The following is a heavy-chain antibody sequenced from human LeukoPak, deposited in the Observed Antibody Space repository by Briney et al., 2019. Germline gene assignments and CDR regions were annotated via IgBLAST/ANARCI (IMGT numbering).Heavy chain of an antibody. Sequence: GGCLRLSCAASGFTFDDYTMHWVRQAPGKGLEWVSLISWDGGSTYYADSVKGRFTISRDNSKNSLYLQMNSLRTEDTALYYCAKAYGIDCSGGSCYTEAIDYWGQGTLVTVSS. CDR2: ISWDGGST. J-gene: IGHJ4*02. CDR1: GFTFDDYT. CDR3: AKAYGIDCSGGSCYTEAIDY. D-gene: IGHD2-15*01. V-gene: IGHV3-43*01.